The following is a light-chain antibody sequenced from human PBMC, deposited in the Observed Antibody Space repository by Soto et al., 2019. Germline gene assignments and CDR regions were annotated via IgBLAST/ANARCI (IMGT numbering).Light chain of an antibody. Sequence: EIVLTQSPAPLSLSPGERVTLSCMASQSVSSYLAWYQHRPGQAPRLLMYDTFNRATGVPARFSGSGSGTDFTLNISSLEPEDSAVYYCQHRSNGYTFGQGTKLEIK. CDR3: QHRSNGYT. CDR2: DTF. V-gene: IGKV3-11*01. J-gene: IGKJ2*01. CDR1: QSVSSY.